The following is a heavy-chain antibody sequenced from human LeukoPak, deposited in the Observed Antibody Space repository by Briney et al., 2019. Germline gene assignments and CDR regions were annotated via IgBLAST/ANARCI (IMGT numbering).Heavy chain of an antibody. Sequence: GGSLRLSCAASGFTFSSYGMSWVRQTPGKGLEWVSAISGSGGSTYYADSVKGRFTISRDNSKNTLFLQMNTLRGEDTAMYYCARVQGGGYRTADYWGQGALVTVSS. D-gene: IGHD6-19*01. CDR2: ISGSGGST. CDR1: GFTFSSYG. CDR3: ARVQGGGYRTADY. J-gene: IGHJ4*02. V-gene: IGHV3-23*01.